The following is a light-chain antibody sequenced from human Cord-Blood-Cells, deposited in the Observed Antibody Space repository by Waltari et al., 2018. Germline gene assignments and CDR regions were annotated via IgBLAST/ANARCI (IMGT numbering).Light chain of an antibody. V-gene: IGLV2-14*01. J-gene: IGLJ1*01. CDR2: DVS. Sequence: QSALTQPASVSGSPGQSITISCTVTSSDVGGFNYVSWYQQHPGKAPKLMIYDVSNRPSGVSNRFSGSKSGNTASLTISWLQAEDEADYYCSSYTSSSTLYVFGTGTKVTVL. CDR1: SSDVGGFNY. CDR3: SSYTSSSTLYV.